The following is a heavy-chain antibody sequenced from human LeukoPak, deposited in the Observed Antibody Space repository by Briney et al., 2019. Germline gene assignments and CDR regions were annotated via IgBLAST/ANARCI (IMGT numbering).Heavy chain of an antibody. CDR3: ARIPPDGSYLSLDY. Sequence: GGSLRLSCAASGFTFDDYAMHWVRQAPGKGLEWVSYISSSGSTIYYADSVKGRFTISRDNAKNSLYLQMNSLRAEDTAVYYCARIPPDGSYLSLDYWGQGTLVTVSS. J-gene: IGHJ4*02. CDR2: ISSSGSTI. CDR1: GFTFDDYA. D-gene: IGHD1-26*01. V-gene: IGHV3-11*01.